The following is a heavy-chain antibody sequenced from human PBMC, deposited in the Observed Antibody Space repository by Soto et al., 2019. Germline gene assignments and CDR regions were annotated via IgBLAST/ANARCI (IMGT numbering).Heavy chain of an antibody. CDR3: AKHSSGSYRPFDH. V-gene: IGHV3-23*01. D-gene: IGHD3-22*01. Sequence: EVQLLESVGGLVQPGESLRLSCATSGFTFSTCAMSWVRQAPGKGLEWVSIISGSGTVTFYADSVKGRFSISRDSSKNTLFLQMNSLRAEDTAVYYCAKHSSGSYRPFDHWGQGALVTVSS. CDR2: ISGSGTVT. J-gene: IGHJ4*02. CDR1: GFTFSTCA.